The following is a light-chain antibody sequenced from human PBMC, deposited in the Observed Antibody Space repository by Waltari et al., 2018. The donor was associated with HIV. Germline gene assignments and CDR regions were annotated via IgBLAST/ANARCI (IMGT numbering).Light chain of an antibody. CDR1: QSLLYNSNNKNY. V-gene: IGKV4-1*01. Sequence: DVVVTQSPDSLAVSLGETATLSCKSSQSLLYNSNNKNYLAWYQQKPGQRPKLRIYWASTREAGVPDRFSGSGSGTDFTLAISRLQAEDVALYYCQQYYGIPYTFGQGTKLEIK. J-gene: IGKJ2*01. CDR3: QQYYGIPYT. CDR2: WAS.